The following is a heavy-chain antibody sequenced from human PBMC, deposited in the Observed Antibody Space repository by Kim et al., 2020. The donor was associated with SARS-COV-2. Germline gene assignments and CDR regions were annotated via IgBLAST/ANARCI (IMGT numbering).Heavy chain of an antibody. J-gene: IGHJ4*02. CDR3: ARDRVPSDYGGDGFDY. D-gene: IGHD4-17*01. Sequence: GGSLRLSCAASGFTFSSYGMHWVRQAPGKGLEWVAVISYDGSNKYYADSVKGRFTISRDNSKNTLYLQMNSLRAEDTAVYYCARDRVPSDYGGDGFDYWGQGTLVTVSS. CDR2: ISYDGSNK. V-gene: IGHV3-33*05. CDR1: GFTFSSYG.